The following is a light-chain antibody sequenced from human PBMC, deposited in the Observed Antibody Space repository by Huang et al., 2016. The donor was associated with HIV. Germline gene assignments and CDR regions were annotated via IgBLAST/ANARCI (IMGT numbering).Light chain of an antibody. CDR2: GAS. Sequence: EIVLTQSPATLSLSPGQKATLSYRASQTVADNYLAWYQQKPGQAPRLLVYGASNRVNDIPARFSGSGSGTDFTLSISRLEPEDFALYFCQQYASSFFTFGRGTNLEI. V-gene: IGKV3-20*01. CDR3: QQYASSFFT. J-gene: IGKJ2*01. CDR1: QTVADNY.